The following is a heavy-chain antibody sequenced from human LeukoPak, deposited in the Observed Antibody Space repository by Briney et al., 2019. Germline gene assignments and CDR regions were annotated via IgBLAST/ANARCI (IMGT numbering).Heavy chain of an antibody. CDR2: ISSSGSTI. Sequence: PGGSLRLSCAASGFTFSSYEMNWVRQAPGKGLEWVSYISSSGSTIYYADSVKGRFTISRDNAKNSLYLQMNSLRAEDTAVYYCARDSQQWLPNWSDPWGQGTLVTVSS. V-gene: IGHV3-48*03. CDR1: GFTFSSYE. D-gene: IGHD6-19*01. CDR3: ARDSQQWLPNWSDP. J-gene: IGHJ5*02.